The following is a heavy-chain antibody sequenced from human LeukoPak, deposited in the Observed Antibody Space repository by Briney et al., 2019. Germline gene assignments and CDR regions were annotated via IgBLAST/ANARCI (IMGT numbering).Heavy chain of an antibody. CDR2: TRYDGSNK. V-gene: IGHV3-30*02. CDR3: ARQYISGRWYFDY. D-gene: IGHD5-18*01. CDR1: GFTFSSYG. Sequence: PGGSLRLSCAASGFTFSSYGMYWVRQAPGKGLEWVAFTRYDGSNKYYADSVKGRFTISRDNSKNTLYLQMNSLIPEDTAVYYCARQYISGRWYFDYWGQGTLVTVSS. J-gene: IGHJ4*02.